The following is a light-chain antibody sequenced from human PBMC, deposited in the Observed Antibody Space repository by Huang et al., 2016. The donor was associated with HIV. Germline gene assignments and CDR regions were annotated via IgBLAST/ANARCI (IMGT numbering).Light chain of an antibody. CDR3: QHYNNSPRT. Sequence: EVVLTQSPGTLFLSPGERATLSCRASQSVGSTYLAWYQQKPGQAPRLLIYGASSRATGIPDRFSGSGSGTDFTLTISRLDPEDFAVYYCQHYNNSPRTFGQGTKVEVK. CDR1: QSVGSTY. CDR2: GAS. V-gene: IGKV3-20*01. J-gene: IGKJ1*01.